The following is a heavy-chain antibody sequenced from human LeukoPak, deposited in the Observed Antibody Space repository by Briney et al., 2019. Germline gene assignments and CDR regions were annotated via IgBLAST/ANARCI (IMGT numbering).Heavy chain of an antibody. CDR1: GYTFSSYS. CDR2: ISTYNGNT. Sequence: ASVKVSCKASGYTFSSYSINWVRQAPGQGLEWMGWISTYNGNTNYAQKLQGRVTMTTDTSTSTAYMELRSLRSDDTAVYYCAKDRCRAGSSSCDNWGQGTLVTVSS. CDR3: AKDRCRAGSSSCDN. V-gene: IGHV1-18*01. J-gene: IGHJ4*02. D-gene: IGHD6-6*01.